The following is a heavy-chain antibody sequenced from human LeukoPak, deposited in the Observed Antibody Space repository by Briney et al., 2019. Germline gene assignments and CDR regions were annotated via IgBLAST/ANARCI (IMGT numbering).Heavy chain of an antibody. CDR2: IYDRGDT. CDR1: GFTVGYNY. Sequence: GGSLRLSCAASGFTVGYNYMTWVRQAPGKGLEWVSVIYDRGDTYYANSVKGRFTISRDNSKNTVYLQMNSLRAEDTAVYFCAREKNDIVVTSYFFDYWGQGILVTVSS. CDR3: AREKNDIVVTSYFFDY. J-gene: IGHJ4*02. D-gene: IGHD5-12*01. V-gene: IGHV3-53*01.